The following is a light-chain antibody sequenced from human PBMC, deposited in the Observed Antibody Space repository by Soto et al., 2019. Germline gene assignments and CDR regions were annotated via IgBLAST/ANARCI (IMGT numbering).Light chain of an antibody. CDR2: DAS. V-gene: IGKV3-20*01. CDR3: QQYGSTPLT. CDR1: QSVGSNS. J-gene: IGKJ4*01. Sequence: EIVVTQSPGTLSLSPGERATLSCRASQSVGSNSLAWYQQRPGQAPRFLIYDASSRATGIPDRFSGSGSGTDFTLTISRLEPEDFAVYYCQQYGSTPLTFGGGTKVDIK.